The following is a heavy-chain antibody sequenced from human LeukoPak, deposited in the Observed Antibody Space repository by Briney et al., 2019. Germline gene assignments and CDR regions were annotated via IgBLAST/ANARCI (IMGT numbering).Heavy chain of an antibody. D-gene: IGHD1-26*01. J-gene: IGHJ4*02. Sequence: ASVKVSCKASGYTFTGYYMHGVRQAPGQGLEWRGWINPNSGGTNYAQKFQGRVTMTRDTSISTAYMELSRLRSDDTAVYYCARDLVGAIEGLDYWGQGTLVTVSS. V-gene: IGHV1-2*02. CDR2: INPNSGGT. CDR3: ARDLVGAIEGLDY. CDR1: GYTFTGYY.